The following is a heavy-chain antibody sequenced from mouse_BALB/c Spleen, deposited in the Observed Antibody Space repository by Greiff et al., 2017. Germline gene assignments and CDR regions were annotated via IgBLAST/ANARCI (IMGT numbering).Heavy chain of an antibody. V-gene: IGHV5-9-3*01. CDR3: ARHYYGSSYDYFDY. D-gene: IGHD1-1*01. CDR1: GFTFSSYA. Sequence: VQLQQSGGGLVKPGGSLKLSCAASGFTFSSYAMSWVRQTPEKRLEWVATISSGGSYTYYPDSVKGRFTISRDNAKNTLYLQMSSLRSEDTAMYYCARHYYGSSYDYFDYWGQGTTLTVSS. CDR2: ISSGGSYT. J-gene: IGHJ2*01.